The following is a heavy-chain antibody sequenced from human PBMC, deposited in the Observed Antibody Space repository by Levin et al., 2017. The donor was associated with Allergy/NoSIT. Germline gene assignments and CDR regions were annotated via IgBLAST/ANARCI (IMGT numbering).Heavy chain of an antibody. Sequence: GGSLRLSCQGSGYSFTSYWIGWVRQMPGKGLEWMGIIYPGDSDTRYSPSFQGQVTIPADKSISTAYLQWSSLKASETAIYYCARRGTRDYYYYMDVWGKGTTVTVSS. D-gene: IGHD1-1*01. CDR1: GYSFTSYW. CDR3: ARRGTRDYYYYMDV. CDR2: IYPGDSDT. J-gene: IGHJ6*03. V-gene: IGHV5-51*01.